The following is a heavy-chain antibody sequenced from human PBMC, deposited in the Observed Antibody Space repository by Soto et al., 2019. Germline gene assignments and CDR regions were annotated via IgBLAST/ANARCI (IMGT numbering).Heavy chain of an antibody. D-gene: IGHD5-12*01. CDR2: IKGDETNT. CDR1: GFTFSSYW. CDR3: ARGLSGYYGFDY. V-gene: IGHV3-74*01. J-gene: IGHJ4*02. Sequence: TGGSLRLSCAASGFTFSSYWMHWVRQVQGKGLVWVSRIKGDETNTGYADSVKGRFTISRDNVKNTLYLQMNSLRAEYTAVYYCARGLSGYYGFDYWGQGTLVTVSS.